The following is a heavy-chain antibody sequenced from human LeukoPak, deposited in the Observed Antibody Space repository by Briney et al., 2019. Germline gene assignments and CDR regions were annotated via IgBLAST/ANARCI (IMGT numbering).Heavy chain of an antibody. CDR2: IGTAGDT. J-gene: IGHJ3*02. CDR1: GFTFSSYD. CDR3: ARGMGHIAVAGTIDAFDI. V-gene: IGHV3-13*01. Sequence: GGSLRLSCAASGFTFSSYDMHWVRQATGKGLEWVSAIGTAGDTYYPGSVKGRFTISRENAKNSLYLQMNSLRAGDTAVYYCARGMGHIAVAGTIDAFDIWGQGTMVTVSS. D-gene: IGHD6-19*01.